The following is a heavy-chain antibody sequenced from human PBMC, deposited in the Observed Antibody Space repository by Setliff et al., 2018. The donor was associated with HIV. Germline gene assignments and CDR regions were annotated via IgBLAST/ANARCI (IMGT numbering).Heavy chain of an antibody. J-gene: IGHJ4*02. CDR2: VYNSGGT. V-gene: IGHV4-59*11. D-gene: IGHD3-22*01. CDR3: ARAASYYDSSGYWAPPKYFDY. CDR1: GGSISSQY. Sequence: PSETLSLTCTVSGGSISSQYWSWIRQTPGKGLESIGYVYNSGGTNYNPSPKSRVTILVDTSKNQFSLKLSSVTAADTAVYYCARAASYYDSSGYWAPPKYFDYWGQGTLVTVSS.